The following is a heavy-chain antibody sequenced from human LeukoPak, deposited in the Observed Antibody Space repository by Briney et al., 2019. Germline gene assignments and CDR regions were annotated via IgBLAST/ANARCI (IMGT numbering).Heavy chain of an antibody. V-gene: IGHV3-23*01. D-gene: IGHD1-26*01. CDR2: ISSSGGST. CDR3: AKGERSGDYYKDSFDF. Sequence: GGSLRLSCATSGFILSGYVMSWVRQAPGKRLEWVSGISSSGGSTYYADSVKGRFTISRDNSKNTLYLQMNSLRAEDTAVYFCAKGERSGDYYKDSFDFWGQGTLVTVSS. CDR1: GFILSGYV. J-gene: IGHJ4*02.